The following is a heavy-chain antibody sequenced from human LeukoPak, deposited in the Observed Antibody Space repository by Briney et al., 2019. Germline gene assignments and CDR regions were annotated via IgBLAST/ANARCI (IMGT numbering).Heavy chain of an antibody. V-gene: IGHV1-2*02. CDR1: VYTFTGYY. CDR2: INPNSGGT. CDR3: ARDSDILTGYYKGENYYYYMDV. D-gene: IGHD3-9*01. J-gene: IGHJ6*03. Sequence: GASVKVSCKACVYTFTGYYMHWVRQGPGQGLEWMGWINPNSGGTNYAQKFQGRVTMTRDTSISTAHMELSRLRSDDTAVYYCARDSDILTGYYKGENYYYYMDVWGKGTTVTISS.